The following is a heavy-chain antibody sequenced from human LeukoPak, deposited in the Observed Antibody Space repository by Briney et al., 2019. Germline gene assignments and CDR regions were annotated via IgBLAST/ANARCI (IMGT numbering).Heavy chain of an antibody. Sequence: PGGSLRLSCAASGFTFSSYAMSWVRQAPGKRLEWVSAISGSGGSTYYADSVKGRFTISRDNSKNTLYLQMNSLRAEDTAVYYCAKRRWDSSGYPNWFDPWGQGTLVTVST. CDR2: ISGSGGST. D-gene: IGHD3-22*01. V-gene: IGHV3-23*01. CDR3: AKRRWDSSGYPNWFDP. J-gene: IGHJ5*02. CDR1: GFTFSSYA.